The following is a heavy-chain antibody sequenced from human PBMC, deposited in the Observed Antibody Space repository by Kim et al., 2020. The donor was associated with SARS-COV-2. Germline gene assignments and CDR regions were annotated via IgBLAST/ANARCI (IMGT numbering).Heavy chain of an antibody. CDR2: MNPDGSQK. V-gene: IGHV3-7*01. Sequence: EGSLRLSCAASKFSFSSSYMGWVRQAPGKGLEWVANMNPDGSQKYYVAFVKGRFTISRDNAKNSLSLQMNALRTDDTGVYYCTKGTQPTSGLDYWCQGTLVIVSS. D-gene: IGHD1-7*01. CDR3: TKGTQPTSGLDY. CDR1: KFSFSSSY. J-gene: IGHJ4*02.